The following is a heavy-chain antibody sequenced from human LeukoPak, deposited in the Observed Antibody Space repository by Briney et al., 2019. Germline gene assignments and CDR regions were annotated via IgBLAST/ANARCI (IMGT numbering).Heavy chain of an antibody. J-gene: IGHJ4*01. CDR1: GYPFDNFG. D-gene: IGHD4-17*01. Sequence: AAGTVSCKASGYPFDNFGLTWVRQAPGQGREWMGWISAYNGNTHYAQKFRGRLTLTTETSTSTAYLELRSLKSDDTAVYYCARDRVGGDLTGVSLYWGQGTLVTVS. CDR2: ISAYNGNT. CDR3: ARDRVGGDLTGVSLY. V-gene: IGHV1-18*01.